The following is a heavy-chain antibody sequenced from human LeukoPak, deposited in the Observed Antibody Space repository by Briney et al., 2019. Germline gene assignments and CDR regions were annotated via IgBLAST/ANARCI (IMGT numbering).Heavy chain of an antibody. CDR1: GGSISNYY. Sequence: SETLSPTCTVSGGSISNYYWSWIRQPPGKGLEWIGYIYYRGSTNYNPSLKSRVTISVDTSKNQLSLKLTSVTAADTAVYYCARDHDSSGYYYVGGWFDPWGQGTLVTVSS. D-gene: IGHD3-22*01. CDR2: IYYRGST. V-gene: IGHV4-59*13. CDR3: ARDHDSSGYYYVGGWFDP. J-gene: IGHJ5*02.